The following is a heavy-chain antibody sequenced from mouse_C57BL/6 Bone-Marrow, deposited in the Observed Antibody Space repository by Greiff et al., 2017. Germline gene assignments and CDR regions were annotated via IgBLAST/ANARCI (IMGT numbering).Heavy chain of an antibody. CDR1: GYSFTDYN. CDR3: ARGIRYDGYPDY. V-gene: IGHV1-39*01. J-gene: IGHJ2*01. D-gene: IGHD2-3*01. Sequence: VQLQQSGPELVKPGASVKISCKASGYSFTDYNMNWVKQSNGKSLEWIGVINPNYGTTSYNQKFTGMATLTVDQSSSTAYMQLNSLTSEDSAVYYWARGIRYDGYPDYWGQGTTLTVSS. CDR2: INPNYGTT.